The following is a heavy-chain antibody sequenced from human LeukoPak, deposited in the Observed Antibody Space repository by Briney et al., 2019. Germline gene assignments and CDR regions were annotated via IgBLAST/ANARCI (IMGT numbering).Heavy chain of an antibody. CDR1: GYTFTSYG. Sequence: ASVKVSCKASGYTFTSYGISWVRQAPGQGLEWMGWINTNTGNPTYAQGFTGRFVFSLDTSVSTAYLQISSLKAEDTAVYYCARIYSSGSNYYYYGMDVWGQGTTVTVSS. CDR2: INTNTGNP. J-gene: IGHJ6*02. CDR3: ARIYSSGSNYYYYGMDV. D-gene: IGHD6-19*01. V-gene: IGHV7-4-1*02.